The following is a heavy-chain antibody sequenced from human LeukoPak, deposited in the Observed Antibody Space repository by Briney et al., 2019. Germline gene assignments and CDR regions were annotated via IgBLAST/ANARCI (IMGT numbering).Heavy chain of an antibody. CDR2: ISSSSSYI. Sequence: PGGSLRLSCAASGFTFSSYSMNWVRQAPGKGLEWVSSISSSSSYIYYADSVKGRFTISRDNAKNSLYLQMNSLRAEDTAVYYCAREIAAAGTIYFDYWGQGTLVTVSS. V-gene: IGHV3-21*01. J-gene: IGHJ4*02. CDR3: AREIAAAGTIYFDY. CDR1: GFTFSSYS. D-gene: IGHD6-13*01.